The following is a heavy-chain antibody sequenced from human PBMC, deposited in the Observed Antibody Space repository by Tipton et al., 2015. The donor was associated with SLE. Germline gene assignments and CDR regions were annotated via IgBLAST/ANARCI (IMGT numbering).Heavy chain of an antibody. J-gene: IGHJ4*02. D-gene: IGHD1-26*01. V-gene: IGHV4-59*01. CDR2: IYDSGST. CDR3: ARDRLGGPFDY. CDR1: GGSFSGYY. Sequence: LACNVSGGSFSGYYWNWIRQPPGRGLEWIGYIYDSGSTNFNPSLKSRVIISEDTSKNQFSLKLRSVTAADSAIYYCARDRLGGPFDYWGRGTLVTVSS.